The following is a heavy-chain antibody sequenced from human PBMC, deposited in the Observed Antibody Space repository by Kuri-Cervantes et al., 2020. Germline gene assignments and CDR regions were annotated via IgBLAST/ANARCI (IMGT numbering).Heavy chain of an antibody. CDR2: INPNSGGT. Sequence: ASVKVSCKASGYTFTGYYMHWVRQAPGQGLEWMGWINPNSGGTNYAQKFQGRVTMTRDTSISTAYMELSRLRSDDTAVYYCARVWAGYCSSTSCYSGVDVWGQGTTVTVSS. J-gene: IGHJ6*02. D-gene: IGHD2-2*01. V-gene: IGHV1-2*02. CDR1: GYTFTGYY. CDR3: ARVWAGYCSSTSCYSGVDV.